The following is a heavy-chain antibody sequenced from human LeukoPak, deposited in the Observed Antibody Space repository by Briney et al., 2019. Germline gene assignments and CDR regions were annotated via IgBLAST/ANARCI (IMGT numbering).Heavy chain of an antibody. CDR1: GFTFSNYA. J-gene: IGHJ4*02. CDR2: ISNDGYRK. D-gene: IGHD5-24*01. Sequence: GSLRLSCAASGFTFSNYAMHWVRQAPGKGLEWVALISNDGYRKYYDDSVKGRLTISRDNSKDRLYLQMNSLRTEDAAVYHCVKDRMDGTYNFDYWGQGTLVTVSS. CDR3: VKDRMDGTYNFDY. V-gene: IGHV3-30*19.